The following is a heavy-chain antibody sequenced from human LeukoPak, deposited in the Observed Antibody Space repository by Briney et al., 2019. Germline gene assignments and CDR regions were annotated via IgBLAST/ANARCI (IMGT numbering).Heavy chain of an antibody. CDR1: GGTFSSYA. CDR2: IIPMFGTA. V-gene: IGHV1-69*05. CDR3: ARRQDCSGGSCYPYYSYYMDV. D-gene: IGHD2-15*01. Sequence: SVKVSCKASGGTFSSYAISWVRQAPGQGLEWMGGIIPMFGTANYAQKFQGRVTSPTHESTSTAYMELSSLRSEDTAVYYCARRQDCSGGSCYPYYSYYMDVWGKGTTVTVSS. J-gene: IGHJ6*03.